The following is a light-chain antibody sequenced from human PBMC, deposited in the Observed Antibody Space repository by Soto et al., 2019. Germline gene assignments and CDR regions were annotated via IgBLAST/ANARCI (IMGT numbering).Light chain of an antibody. V-gene: IGLV1-51*01. CDR1: SSNIGNNY. CDR2: DNN. Sequence: QSVLTQPPSVSAAPGQKVTISRSGSSSNIGNNYVAWYQQFPGTAPKLLIYDNNLRPSGIPDRFSGSKSGTSATLGITGLQTGDEADYYCGTWDSSLSAGIFGTGTKVTVL. CDR3: GTWDSSLSAGI. J-gene: IGLJ1*01.